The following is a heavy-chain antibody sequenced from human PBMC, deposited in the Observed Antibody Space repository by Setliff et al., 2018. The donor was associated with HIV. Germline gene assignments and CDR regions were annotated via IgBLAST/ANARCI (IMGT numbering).Heavy chain of an antibody. Sequence: SETLSLTCAAYGSSFNNYYWSWIRQSPGKGLEWIGEIDHSGGPNYKSSLKSRVTITIDTSKNQFSLKVTSVTAAATAIYYCARGPVSGYDRGWVNSWGQGTQVTVSS. CDR3: ARGPVSGYDRGWVNS. D-gene: IGHD5-12*01. CDR1: GSSFNNYY. CDR2: IDHSGGP. J-gene: IGHJ4*02. V-gene: IGHV4-34*01.